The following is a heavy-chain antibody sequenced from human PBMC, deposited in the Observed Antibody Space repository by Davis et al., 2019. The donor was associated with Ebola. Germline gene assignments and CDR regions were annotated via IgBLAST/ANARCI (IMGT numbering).Heavy chain of an antibody. CDR1: AGPTSGYY. CDR3: ARHDGRLSASGWFSYYYGLDV. Sequence: SETLSLTCTVSAGPTSGYYWRWIRHPPEKGLEWMVSIYYSGSPTHITSLKTRVTMSVDVPRTQVSLTLSSVTAADTAVYYCARHDGRLSASGWFSYYYGLDVWGQGTTVTVSS. J-gene: IGHJ6*02. V-gene: IGHV4-59*08. D-gene: IGHD3-16*01. CDR2: IYYSGSP.